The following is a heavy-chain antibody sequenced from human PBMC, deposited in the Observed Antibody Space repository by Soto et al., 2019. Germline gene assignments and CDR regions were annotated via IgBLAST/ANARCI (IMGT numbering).Heavy chain of an antibody. CDR1: GFTFSSYA. CDR2: ISYDGSNK. CDR3: AREGGYCSSTSCYTGVGDY. J-gene: IGHJ4*02. D-gene: IGHD2-2*02. V-gene: IGHV3-30-3*01. Sequence: GGSLRLSCAASGFTFSSYAMHWVRQAPGKGLEWVAVISYDGSNKYYADSVKGRFTISRDNSKNTLYLQMNSLRAEDTAVYYCAREGGYCSSTSCYTGVGDYWGQGTLVTVSS.